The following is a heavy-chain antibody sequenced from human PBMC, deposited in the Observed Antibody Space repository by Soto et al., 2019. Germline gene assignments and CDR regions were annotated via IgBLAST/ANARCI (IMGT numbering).Heavy chain of an antibody. V-gene: IGHV5-10-1*01. Sequence: PGESLKISCKGSGYSFTSYWISWVRQMPGKGLEWMGRIDPSDSYTNYSPSFQGHVTISTDKSISTAYLQWSSLKASDTAMYYCARHGKSRESYQLLLLDYWGQGTLVTVSS. J-gene: IGHJ4*02. D-gene: IGHD2-2*01. CDR2: IDPSDSYT. CDR3: ARHGKSRESYQLLLLDY. CDR1: GYSFTSYW.